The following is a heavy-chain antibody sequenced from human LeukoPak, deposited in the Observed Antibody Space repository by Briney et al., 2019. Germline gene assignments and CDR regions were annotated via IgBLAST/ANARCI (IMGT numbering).Heavy chain of an antibody. D-gene: IGHD2-2*01. J-gene: IGHJ4*02. V-gene: IGHV1-2*02. CDR3: ARVGAPGGLRPYHYYC. CDR2: IDPASGIT. Sequence: ASVNLSCKASGYIFTVYSIRWVRHAPGPGNECLGWIDPASGITNPPQKLQGRITVTRDTSASTVYMDLTGLTTDDTALYYCARVGAPGGLRPYHYYCWGQGTLVTVSS. CDR1: GYIFTVYS.